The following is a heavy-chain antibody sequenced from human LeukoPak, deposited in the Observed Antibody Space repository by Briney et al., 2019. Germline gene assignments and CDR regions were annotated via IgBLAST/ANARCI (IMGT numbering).Heavy chain of an antibody. D-gene: IGHD6-13*01. J-gene: IGHJ5*02. V-gene: IGHV1-8*01. CDR3: ARDPSSTAGNNP. CDR1: GYTLTSYD. CDR2: MNPNSGRT. Sequence: ASVKVSCKASGYTLTSYDINWVRQATGQGLEWMGWMNPNSGRTGYAQNFQGRITITRNTSISTAYMELSSLRSEDTAVYYCARDPSSTAGNNPWGQGTLVTVSS.